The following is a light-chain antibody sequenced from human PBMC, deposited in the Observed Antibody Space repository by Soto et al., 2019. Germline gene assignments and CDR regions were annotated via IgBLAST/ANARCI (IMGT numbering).Light chain of an antibody. J-gene: IGKJ1*01. CDR2: GAS. CDR3: QQYGSSGT. CDR1: QSVSNNY. V-gene: IGKV3-20*01. Sequence: EIVLTQSPGTLSLSPGERATLSCRASQSVSNNYLAWYQQKPGQARRLLIYGASNRATGIPDRFSGSGSGTDFTLTISRLAPEDFAVYYCQQYGSSGTFGQGTKVDIK.